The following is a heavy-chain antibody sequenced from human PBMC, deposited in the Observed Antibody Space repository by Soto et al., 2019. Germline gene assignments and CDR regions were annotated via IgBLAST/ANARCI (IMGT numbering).Heavy chain of an antibody. J-gene: IGHJ6*02. Sequence: SEILSLTCTVSGGSISSYYWSWIRQPPGKGLEWIGYIYYRGSTNYNPSLKSRVTISVATSKNQFSLKLSSVTAADTAVYYCARVIGGYDYYYYYGMDVWGQGTTVTVSS. CDR2: IYYRGST. V-gene: IGHV4-59*01. CDR1: GGSISSYY. CDR3: ARVIGGYDYYYYYGMDV. D-gene: IGHD5-12*01.